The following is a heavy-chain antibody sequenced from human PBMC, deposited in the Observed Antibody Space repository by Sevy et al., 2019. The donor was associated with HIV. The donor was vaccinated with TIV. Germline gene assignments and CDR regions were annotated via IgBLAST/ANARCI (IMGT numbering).Heavy chain of an antibody. J-gene: IGHJ6*02. Sequence: SETLSLTCTVSGGSISSGSYYWSWIRQPAGKGLEWIGRIYTSGSTNYNPSLKSRVTMSVDTSKNQFSLKLSSVTAADTAVYYCARDIAAAGGWDYGMDVWGQGTTVTVSS. CDR1: GGSISSGSYY. D-gene: IGHD6-13*01. CDR3: ARDIAAAGGWDYGMDV. V-gene: IGHV4-61*02. CDR2: IYTSGST.